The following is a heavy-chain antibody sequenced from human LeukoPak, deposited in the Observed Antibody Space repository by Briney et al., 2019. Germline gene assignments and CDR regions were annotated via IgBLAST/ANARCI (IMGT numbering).Heavy chain of an antibody. CDR3: ARDRRSGGSDAFDI. V-gene: IGHV3-30-3*01. D-gene: IGHD3-16*01. J-gene: IGHJ3*02. CDR1: GFTFDSYA. CDR2: ITYDGTNK. Sequence: GGSLRLSCAASGFTFDSYALHWVRQAPGKGLEWLAIITYDGTNKYYADSVKGRFTISRDNSKNTLFLQMNSLRAEDTAVYYCARDRRSGGSDAFDIWGQGTMVTVSS.